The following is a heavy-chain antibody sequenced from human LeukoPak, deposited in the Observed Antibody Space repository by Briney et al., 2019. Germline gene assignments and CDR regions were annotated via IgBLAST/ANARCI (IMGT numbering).Heavy chain of an antibody. D-gene: IGHD3-3*01. V-gene: IGHV3-74*01. J-gene: IGHJ6*03. CDR1: GFTFSSYW. Sequence: GGSLRLSCAASGFTFSSYWMHWVRQAPGKGLGWVSRINGDGSSTGYADSVKGRFTIARDNAKNTVYLQMNSLRAKDTAVYYCARGFMNYDFSSGPTNHHNMDGGGKGPTVTVS. CDR3: ARGFMNYDFSSGPTNHHNMDG. CDR2: INGDGSST.